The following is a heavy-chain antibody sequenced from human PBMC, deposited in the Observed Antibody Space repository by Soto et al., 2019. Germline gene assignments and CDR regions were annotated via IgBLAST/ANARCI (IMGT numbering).Heavy chain of an antibody. V-gene: IGHV4-34*01. CDR3: ATTPYDSSGYDFDY. J-gene: IGHJ4*02. CDR2: INHSGST. Sequence: SETLSLTCAVYGGSFSGYYWSWIRQPPGKGLEWIGEINHSGSTNYNPSLKSRVTISVDTSKNQFSLKLSSVTAADTAVYYCATTPYDSSGYDFDYWGQGTLVXVSS. D-gene: IGHD3-22*01. CDR1: GGSFSGYY.